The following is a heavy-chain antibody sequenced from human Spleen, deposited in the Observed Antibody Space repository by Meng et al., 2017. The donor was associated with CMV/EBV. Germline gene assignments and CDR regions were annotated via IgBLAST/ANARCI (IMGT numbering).Heavy chain of an antibody. J-gene: IGHJ4*02. CDR2: IYYSGST. V-gene: IGHV4-39*07. D-gene: IGHD3-3*01. CDR3: ARGDDFWSGYYFDY. Sequence: SETLSLTCTVSGGSISSVHYYLKWIRQPPGKGLEWIGSIYYSGSTYYNPSLKSRVTISVDTSKNQFSLKLSSVTAADTAVYYCARGDDFWSGYYFDYWGQGTLVTVSS. CDR1: GGSISSVHYY.